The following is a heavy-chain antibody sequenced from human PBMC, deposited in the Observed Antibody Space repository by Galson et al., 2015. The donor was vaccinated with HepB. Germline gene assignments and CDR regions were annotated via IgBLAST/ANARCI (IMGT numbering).Heavy chain of an antibody. D-gene: IGHD6-13*01. CDR3: ARSIPQLLIKYSSSWSRALDI. Sequence: SVKVSCKASGYTFTGYYMHWVRQAPGQGLEWMGWINPNSGGTNYAQKFQGRVTMTRDTSISTAYMELSSLRSEDTAVYYCARSIPQLLIKYSSSWSRALDIWGQGTMVTVSS. V-gene: IGHV1-2*02. CDR2: INPNSGGT. CDR1: GYTFTGYY. J-gene: IGHJ3*02.